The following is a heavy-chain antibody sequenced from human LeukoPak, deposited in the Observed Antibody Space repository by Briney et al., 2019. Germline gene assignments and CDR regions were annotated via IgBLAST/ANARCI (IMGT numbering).Heavy chain of an antibody. CDR1: GFTFSKYT. D-gene: IGHD1-14*01. V-gene: IGHV3-23*01. CDR3: AKDFTPDGIWDIDY. J-gene: IGHJ4*02. Sequence: PGGSLRLSCVASGFTFSKYTMSRVRQAPGKGLEWVSGIYGGGSGSTFYAESVKGRFTISRDNSKNTLYLQMNSLRDEDTAIYYCAKDFTPDGIWDIDYWDRGTLITVSS. CDR2: IYGGGSGST.